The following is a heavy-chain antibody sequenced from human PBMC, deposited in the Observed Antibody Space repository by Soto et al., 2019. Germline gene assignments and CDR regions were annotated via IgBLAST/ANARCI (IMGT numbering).Heavy chain of an antibody. CDR3: ARLVLSSGWYFFDY. Sequence: ASVKVSCKASGYTFTGYYMHWVRQAPGQGLEWMGWINPNSGGTNYAQKFQGWVTMTRDTSISTAYMELSRLRSDDTAVYYCARLVLSSGWYFFDYWGQGTLVIVSS. V-gene: IGHV1-2*04. CDR2: INPNSGGT. J-gene: IGHJ4*02. CDR1: GYTFTGYY. D-gene: IGHD6-19*01.